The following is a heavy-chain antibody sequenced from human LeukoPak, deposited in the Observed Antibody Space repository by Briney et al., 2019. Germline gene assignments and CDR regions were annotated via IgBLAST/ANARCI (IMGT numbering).Heavy chain of an antibody. V-gene: IGHV3-7*04. J-gene: IGHJ4*02. CDR2: IKGDGSDK. Sequence: GGSLRLSCAASGFTFSSYWMSWVRQATGKELEWVANIKGDGSDKNFVDSMKGRFTISRDNAKNSLYLQMNSLSVEDTAVYYCVRTSRSISSDYWGQGTLVTVSS. CDR3: VRTSRSISSDY. D-gene: IGHD6-13*01. CDR1: GFTFSSYW.